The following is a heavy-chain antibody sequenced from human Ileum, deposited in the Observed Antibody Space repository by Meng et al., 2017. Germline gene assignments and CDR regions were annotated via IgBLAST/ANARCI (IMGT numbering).Heavy chain of an antibody. Sequence: GALRLSCAASGFTFSSYEMKWVRQAPGKGLEWVSYISSSGTTIYYTDSVKGRFTISRDNAKNSLYLQMNSLRAEDTAVYYCARIWRTSSEGDVWGQGTTVTVSS. J-gene: IGHJ6*02. CDR3: ARIWRTSSEGDV. CDR1: GFTFSSYE. V-gene: IGHV3-48*03. D-gene: IGHD6-6*01. CDR2: ISSSGTTI.